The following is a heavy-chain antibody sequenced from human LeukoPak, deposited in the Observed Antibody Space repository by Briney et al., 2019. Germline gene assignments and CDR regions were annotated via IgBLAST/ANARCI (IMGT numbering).Heavy chain of an antibody. J-gene: IGHJ4*02. CDR2: ISSSSSTI. CDR1: GFTFSSYS. Sequence: GGSLRLSRAASGFTFSSYSMNWVRPAPGKGLEGVSYISSSSSTIYYAESVKGRFTISRDNAKNSLYLQMNSLRAEDTAVYYCAREEGCTNSVCYWGGARLDYWGQGALVTVSS. V-gene: IGHV3-48*01. CDR3: AREEGCTNSVCYWGGARLDY. D-gene: IGHD2-8*01.